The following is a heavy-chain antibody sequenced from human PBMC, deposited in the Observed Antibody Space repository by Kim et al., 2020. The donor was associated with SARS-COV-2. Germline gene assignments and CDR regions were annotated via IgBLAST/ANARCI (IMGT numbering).Heavy chain of an antibody. J-gene: IGHJ6*02. Sequence: SVKGRFTISRDNAKNSLYLQMNSLRAEDTAVYYCLCSGWYGDHYYYGMDVWGQGTTVTVSS. CDR3: LCSGWYGDHYYYGMDV. D-gene: IGHD6-19*01. V-gene: IGHV3-11*06.